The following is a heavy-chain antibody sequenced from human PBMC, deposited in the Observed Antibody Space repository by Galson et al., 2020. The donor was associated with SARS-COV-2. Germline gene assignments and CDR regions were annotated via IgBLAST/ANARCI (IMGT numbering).Heavy chain of an antibody. Sequence: GGSLRLPCAASGFTFSSYAMHWVRQAPGKGLEWVAVISYDGSNKYYADSVKGRFTISRDNSKNTLYLQMNSLRAEDTAVYYCARGYGSVYYYMDVWGKGTTVTVSS. CDR1: GFTFSSYA. CDR3: ARGYGSVYYYMDV. CDR2: ISYDGSNK. V-gene: IGHV3-30*01. D-gene: IGHD3-10*01. J-gene: IGHJ6*03.